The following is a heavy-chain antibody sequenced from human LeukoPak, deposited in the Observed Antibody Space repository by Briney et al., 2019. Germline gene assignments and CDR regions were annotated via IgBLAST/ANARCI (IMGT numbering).Heavy chain of an antibody. D-gene: IGHD4-17*01. Sequence: ASVKVSCKASGYTFNTFDINWVRQVPGQGLEWMGWMNRNSGKTGYAQKFQGRVIMTRNTSINTAYMELSNLRSEDTAVYFCARDATGFDYWGQGTLVTVSS. J-gene: IGHJ4*02. V-gene: IGHV1-8*01. CDR2: MNRNSGKT. CDR3: ARDATGFDY. CDR1: GYTFNTFD.